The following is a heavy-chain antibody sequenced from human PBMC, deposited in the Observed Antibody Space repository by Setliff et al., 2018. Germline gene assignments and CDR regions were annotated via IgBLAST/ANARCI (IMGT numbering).Heavy chain of an antibody. CDR2: INYSGGST. CDR1: GFTFSTYA. J-gene: IGHJ6*03. CDR3: ARRMTTVYYMDV. Sequence: GGSLRLSCAASGFTFSTYAMSWVRQAPGKGLAWVSAINYSGGSTYYADSVKGRFIVSRDNSKNTLYLQMNSLTAEDTAIYYCARRMTTVYYMDVWGKGTTVTSP. D-gene: IGHD4-17*01. V-gene: IGHV3-23*01.